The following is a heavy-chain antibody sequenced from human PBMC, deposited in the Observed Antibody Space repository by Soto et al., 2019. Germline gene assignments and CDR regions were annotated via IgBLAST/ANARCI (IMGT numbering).Heavy chain of an antibody. Sequence: SETLSLTCTVSGGSISSYYWSWIRQPPGKGLEWIGYIYYSGSTNYNPSLKSRVTISVDTSKNQFSLKLSSVTAADTAVYYCASIYYDSSGYRGGPTPVPKYFQHWGQGTLVTVSS. CDR3: ASIYYDSSGYRGGPTPVPKYFQH. D-gene: IGHD3-22*01. V-gene: IGHV4-59*01. J-gene: IGHJ1*01. CDR2: IYYSGST. CDR1: GGSISSYY.